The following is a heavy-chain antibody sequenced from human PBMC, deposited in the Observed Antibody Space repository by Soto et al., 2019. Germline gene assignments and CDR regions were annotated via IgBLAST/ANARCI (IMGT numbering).Heavy chain of an antibody. J-gene: IGHJ4*02. Sequence: SVKASRTASHYTFTNYYLHWVRQAPGQRPEWMGWINNGGGTIYAQKFQGRLTMTRDTSITTAYMELSRLSSDDTAFYYCATSSDCSRVLDYWRQGNLVTV. V-gene: IGHV1-2*02. CDR1: HYTFTNYY. CDR2: INNGGGT. CDR3: ATSSDCSRVLDY. D-gene: IGHD2-21*02.